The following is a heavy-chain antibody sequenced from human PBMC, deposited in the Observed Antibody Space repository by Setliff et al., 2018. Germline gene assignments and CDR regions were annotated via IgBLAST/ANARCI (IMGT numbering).Heavy chain of an antibody. CDR1: GYTFSDYW. Sequence: GESLKISCRGSGYTFSDYWIGWVRQMPGRGLEWMGNIYPGDYDTRYSPSFQGQVTFSADKSRSTAYLQWSSLKASGTATYYCARVVGADGIGIDYWGQGTVVTVSS. V-gene: IGHV5-51*01. J-gene: IGHJ4*02. D-gene: IGHD2-15*01. CDR3: ARVVGADGIGIDY. CDR2: IYPGDYDT.